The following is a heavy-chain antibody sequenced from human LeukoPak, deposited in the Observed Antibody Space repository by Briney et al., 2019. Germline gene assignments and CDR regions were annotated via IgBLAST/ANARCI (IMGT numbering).Heavy chain of an antibody. CDR1: GGTFSSYA. D-gene: IGHD6-13*01. CDR3: ASWDKVAAAGS. CDR2: IIPILGIA. J-gene: IGHJ4*02. Sequence: SVKVSCKASGGTFSSYAISWVRQAPGQGLEWMGRIIPILGIANYAQKFQGRVTVTADKSTSTAYMELSSLRSEDTAVYYCASWDKVAAAGSWGQGTLVTVSS. V-gene: IGHV1-69*04.